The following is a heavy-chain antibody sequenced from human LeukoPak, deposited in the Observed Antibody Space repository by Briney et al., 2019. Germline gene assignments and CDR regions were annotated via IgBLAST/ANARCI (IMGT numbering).Heavy chain of an antibody. CDR1: GGSFSGYY. V-gene: IGHV4-34*01. D-gene: IGHD6-13*01. J-gene: IGHJ4*02. CDR2: INHSGST. Sequence: KPSETLSLTCAVYGGSFSGYYWSWIRQPPGKGLEWIGEINHSGSTNYNPSLKSRVTISVDTSKNQFSLKLSSVTAADTAVYYCARGAYVSSWYYYNSPGGGSFDYWGQGTLVTVSS. CDR3: ARGAYVSSWYYYNSPGGGSFDY.